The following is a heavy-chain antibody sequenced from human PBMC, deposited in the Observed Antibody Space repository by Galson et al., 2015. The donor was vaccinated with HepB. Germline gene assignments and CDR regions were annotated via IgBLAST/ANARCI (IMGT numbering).Heavy chain of an antibody. V-gene: IGHV6-1*01. J-gene: IGHJ4*02. CDR3: ARNGVYSLDY. CDR1: GDSVSSNSAA. D-gene: IGHD4-17*01. Sequence: CAISGDSVSSNSAAWNWIRQSPSRGLEWLGRTYYRSKWYNDYAVSVKSRITINPDTSKNQFSLQLNSVTAADTAVYYCARNGVYSLDYWGQGTLVTASS. CDR2: TYYRSKWYN.